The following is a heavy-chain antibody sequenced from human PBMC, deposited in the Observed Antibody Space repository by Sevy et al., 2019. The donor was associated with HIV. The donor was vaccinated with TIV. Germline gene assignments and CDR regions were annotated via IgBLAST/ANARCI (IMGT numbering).Heavy chain of an antibody. J-gene: IGHJ3*02. CDR2: ISGDTYYT. Sequence: GGSLRLSCNASGITFRTSVMNWVRQSPDRGLEWVSSISGDTYYTHYADSMRGRFIVSRDNAKNSLFLEMNSLTVEDTAVYYCTRASLLGYCSTTSCYYAFDIWGPGTVVTVSS. D-gene: IGHD2-2*01. CDR1: GITFRTSV. CDR3: TRASLLGYCSTTSCYYAFDI. V-gene: IGHV3-21*01.